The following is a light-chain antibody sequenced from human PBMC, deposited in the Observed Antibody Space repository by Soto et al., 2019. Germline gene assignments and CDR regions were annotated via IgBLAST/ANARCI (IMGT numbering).Light chain of an antibody. J-gene: IGKJ1*01. CDR1: QTVLYNSNNKNY. Sequence: DIVMTQSPDSLAVSLGERATINCKSSQTVLYNSNNKNYLAWYQHKPGQPPKLLIYWASTRESGVPDRFRGSGSGADFTLTISSLQAEDVAVYYCQQYYSTPPTFGQGTKVEIK. CDR3: QQYYSTPPT. V-gene: IGKV4-1*01. CDR2: WAS.